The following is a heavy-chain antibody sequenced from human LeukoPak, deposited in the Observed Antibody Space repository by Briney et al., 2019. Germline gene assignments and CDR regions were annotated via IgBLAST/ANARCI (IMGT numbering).Heavy chain of an antibody. D-gene: IGHD1-26*01. V-gene: IGHV1-46*01. CDR3: ARTLGRVVGASSFDY. CDR1: GSTFTSYY. CDR2: INPSGGST. Sequence: ASVKVSCKASGSTFTSYYMHWVRQAPGQGLEWMGIINPSGGSTSYAQKFQGRVTMTRDMSTSTVSMELSSLRSEDTAVYYCARTLGRVVGASSFDYWGQGTLVTVSS. J-gene: IGHJ4*02.